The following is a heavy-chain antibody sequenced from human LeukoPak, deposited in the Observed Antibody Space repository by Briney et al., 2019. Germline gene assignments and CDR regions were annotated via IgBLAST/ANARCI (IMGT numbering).Heavy chain of an antibody. Sequence: SETLSLTCTVSGVSISSHYWSWIRQPPGKGLEWIGYIYYSGSTNYNPSLKSRVTISVDTSKNQFSLKLSSVTAADTAVYYCARLFRWDRKYYFDYWGQGTLVTVSS. CDR1: GVSISSHY. D-gene: IGHD1-14*01. CDR2: IYYSGST. J-gene: IGHJ4*02. CDR3: ARLFRWDRKYYFDY. V-gene: IGHV4-59*11.